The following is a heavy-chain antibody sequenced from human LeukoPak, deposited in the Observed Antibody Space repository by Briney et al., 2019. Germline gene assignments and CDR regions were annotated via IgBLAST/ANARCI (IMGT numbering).Heavy chain of an antibody. CDR3: ASVAYSTGVSDY. CDR2: IYYSGST. Sequence: PSETLSLTCTVSGGSISSSSYYWGWIRQPPGKGLEWIGGIYYSGSTYYNPSLKSRVTISVDTYKNQCSLKLTSVTAADTAVSYCASVAYSTGVSDYWGQGTLVTVS. V-gene: IGHV4-39*07. D-gene: IGHD6-19*01. J-gene: IGHJ4*02. CDR1: GGSISSSSYY.